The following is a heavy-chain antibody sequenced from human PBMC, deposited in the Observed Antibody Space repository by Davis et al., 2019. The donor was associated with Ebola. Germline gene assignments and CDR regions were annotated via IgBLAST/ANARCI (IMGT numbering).Heavy chain of an antibody. D-gene: IGHD1-26*01. J-gene: IGHJ4*02. CDR3: AREDGGATFP. Sequence: GGSLRLSCAASGFTVSSNYMSWVRQAPGKGLEWVSVIYSGGSTYYADSVKGRFTISRDNAKNSLYLQMNSLRAEDTAVYYCAREDGGATFPWGQGTLVTVSS. CDR2: IYSGGST. CDR1: GFTVSSNY. V-gene: IGHV3-53*01.